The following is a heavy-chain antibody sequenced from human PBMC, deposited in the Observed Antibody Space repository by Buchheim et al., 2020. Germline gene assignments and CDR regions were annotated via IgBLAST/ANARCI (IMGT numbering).Heavy chain of an antibody. CDR1: GFTFSSYG. CDR3: AKDFLYSSGLYEGGHFDY. Sequence: QVQLVESGGGVVQPGRSLRLSCAASGFTFSSYGMHWVRQAPGKGLEWVAVISYDGSNKYYADSVQGRFTISRDNSKNTLYLQMNSLRAEETAVYYCAKDFLYSSGLYEGGHFDYWGQGTL. CDR2: ISYDGSNK. J-gene: IGHJ4*02. D-gene: IGHD6-19*01. V-gene: IGHV3-30*18.